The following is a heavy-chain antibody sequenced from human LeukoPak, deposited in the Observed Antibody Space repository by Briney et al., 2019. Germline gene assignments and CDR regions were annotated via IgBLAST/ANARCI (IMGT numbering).Heavy chain of an antibody. Sequence: SETLSLTCAVSGGSISSGGYSWSWIRQPPGKGLEGIGYIYHSGSTYYNPSLKSRVTISVDRSKNQFSLKLSSVTAADTAVYYCARGGGYCSGGSCLYDAFDIWGQGTMVTVSS. CDR3: ARGGGYCSGGSCLYDAFDI. CDR2: IYHSGST. CDR1: GGSISSGGYS. D-gene: IGHD2-15*01. J-gene: IGHJ3*02. V-gene: IGHV4-30-2*01.